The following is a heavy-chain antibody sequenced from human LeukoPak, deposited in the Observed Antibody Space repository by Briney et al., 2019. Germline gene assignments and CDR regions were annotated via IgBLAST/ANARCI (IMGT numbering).Heavy chain of an antibody. D-gene: IGHD2-2*01. CDR3: ATRLGYCSSTSCRNYYYYGMDV. J-gene: IGHJ6*02. CDR1: GFTVSSNY. V-gene: IGHV3-53*01. CDR2: IYSGGST. Sequence: PGGSLRLSCAASGFTVSSNYMSWVRQAPGKGLEWVSVIYSGGSTYYADSVKGRFTISRDNSKNTLYLQMNSLRAEDTAVYYCATRLGYCSSTSCRNYYYYGMDVWGQGTTVTVSS.